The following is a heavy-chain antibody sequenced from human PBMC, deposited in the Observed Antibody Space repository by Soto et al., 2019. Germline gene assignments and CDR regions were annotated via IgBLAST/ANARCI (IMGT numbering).Heavy chain of an antibody. CDR1: GGSISSGGYY. CDR2: IYYSGST. V-gene: IGHV4-31*03. D-gene: IGHD3-22*01. CDR3: ARGVRPNYFDY. J-gene: IGHJ4*02. Sequence: SETLSLTCTVSGGSISSGGYYWSWIRQHPGKGLEWIGYIYYSGSTYYNPSLKNRVTISVDTSKNQFSLKLSSVTAADTAVYYCARGVRPNYFDYWGQGTLVTVSS.